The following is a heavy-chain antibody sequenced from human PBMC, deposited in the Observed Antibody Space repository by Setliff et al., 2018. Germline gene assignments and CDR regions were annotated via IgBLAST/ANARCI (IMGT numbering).Heavy chain of an antibody. CDR2: IIPILGIV. D-gene: IGHD4-17*01. CDR1: GYTFTSHY. J-gene: IGHJ6*03. CDR3: ARDDYRYPMPSTFYMDV. Sequence: SVKVSCKASGYTFTSHYMHWVRQAPGQGLEWMGRIIPILGIVNYAQQFHNRVTITADKYTYTAYMELRSLRSEDTAVYYCARDDYRYPMPSTFYMDVWGKGTTVTVSS. V-gene: IGHV1-69*04.